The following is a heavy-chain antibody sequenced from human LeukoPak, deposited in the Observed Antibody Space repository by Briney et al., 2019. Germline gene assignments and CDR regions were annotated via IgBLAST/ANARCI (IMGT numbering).Heavy chain of an antibody. CDR3: GRGRGLGIKGDFDY. D-gene: IGHD7-27*01. CDR1: GFTFSSYS. V-gene: IGHV3-21*01. J-gene: IGHJ4*02. CDR2: ISSSGSFL. Sequence: PGGSLRLSCAASGFTFSSYSMNWVRQAPGKGLEWVSSISSSGSFLYSADSVKGRFTISRDNAKNSLYLQMNSLRAEDTAVYYCGRGRGLGIKGDFDYWGQGTLVTVSS.